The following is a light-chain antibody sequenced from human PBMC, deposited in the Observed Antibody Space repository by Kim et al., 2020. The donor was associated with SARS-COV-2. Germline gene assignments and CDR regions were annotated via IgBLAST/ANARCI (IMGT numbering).Light chain of an antibody. CDR3: QQYHTFFT. Sequence: IQMTQSPSSLSASVGDRVIITCQASQNIGNSLNWYQQKPGRAPKLLINDASNLESGVPSRFSGSGSGTDYSLTISSLQPEDIATYYCQQYHTFFTFGPGTKVDIK. CDR2: DAS. V-gene: IGKV1-33*01. CDR1: QNIGNS. J-gene: IGKJ3*01.